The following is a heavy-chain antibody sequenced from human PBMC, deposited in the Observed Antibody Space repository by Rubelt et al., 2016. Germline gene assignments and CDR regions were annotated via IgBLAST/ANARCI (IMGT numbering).Heavy chain of an antibody. V-gene: IGHV3-48*03. Sequence: EVQLVESGGGLVQPGGSLRLSCAASGFTFSSYEMNWVRQAPGKGLEWVSYISSSGSTIYYADSVKGRFTISRDNAKNSLYLQMNGLRARCTAEYYCAGGGVGYDAFDIWGQGTMVTVSS. J-gene: IGHJ3*02. CDR1: GFTFSSYE. CDR2: ISSSGSTI. D-gene: IGHD6-25*01. CDR3: AGGGVGYDAFDI.